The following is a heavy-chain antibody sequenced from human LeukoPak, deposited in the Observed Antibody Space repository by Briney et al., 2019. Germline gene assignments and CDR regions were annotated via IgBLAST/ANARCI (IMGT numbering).Heavy chain of an antibody. CDR3: AREDPQTTVPEGLDV. Sequence: SETLSLTCTVSGGSISNYYWSWLRQPPGKGLEWIGYIYFSGTTNINPSLKSRVTISVDMSKNQFSLKLSSVTAADTAVYYCAREDPQTTVPEGLDVWGQGTTVTVSS. V-gene: IGHV4-59*01. D-gene: IGHD4-17*01. J-gene: IGHJ6*02. CDR1: GGSISNYY. CDR2: IYFSGTT.